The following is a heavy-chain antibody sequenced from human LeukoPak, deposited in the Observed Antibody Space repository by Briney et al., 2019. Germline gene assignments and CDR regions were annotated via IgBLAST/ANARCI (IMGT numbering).Heavy chain of an antibody. V-gene: IGHV1-69*01. D-gene: IGHD5-18*01. Sequence: GASVKVSCKASGGTFSSNAISWVRQAPGQGLEWMGGIMSTFGPAVYAVKFQGRVTITADESKSTAYMQMSSLTSEDTAVYYCAREVTDLVTDGFDVWGQGTVVTVSS. J-gene: IGHJ3*01. CDR3: AREVTDLVTDGFDV. CDR1: GGTFSSNA. CDR2: IMSTFGPA.